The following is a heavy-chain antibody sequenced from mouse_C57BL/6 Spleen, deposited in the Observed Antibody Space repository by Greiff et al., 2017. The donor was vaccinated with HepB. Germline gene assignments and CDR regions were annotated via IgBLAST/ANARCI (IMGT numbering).Heavy chain of an antibody. CDR2: INPGSGGT. D-gene: IGHD2-5*01. V-gene: IGHV1-54*01. CDR1: GYAFTNYL. J-gene: IGHJ1*03. Sequence: VQRVESGAELVRPGTSVKVSCKASGYAFTNYLIEWVKQRPGQGLEWIGVINPGSGGTNYNEKFKGKATLTADKSSSTAYMQLSSLTSEDSAVYFCARSNYSNWYFDVWGTGTTVTVSS. CDR3: ARSNYSNWYFDV.